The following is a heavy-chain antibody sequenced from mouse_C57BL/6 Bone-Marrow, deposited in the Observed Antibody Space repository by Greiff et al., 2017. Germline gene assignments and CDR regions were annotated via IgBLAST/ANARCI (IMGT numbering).Heavy chain of an antibody. CDR2: ISDGGSYT. V-gene: IGHV5-4*01. CDR1: GFTFSSYA. CDR3: ARDRRDEGYFDY. J-gene: IGHJ2*01. Sequence: EVQLVESGGGLVKPGGSLKLSCAASGFTFSSYAMSWVRQTPEKRLEWVATISDGGSYTYYPDNVKGRFTISRDNAKNNLYLQMSHLKSEDTAMYYCARDRRDEGYFDYWGQGTTLTVSS.